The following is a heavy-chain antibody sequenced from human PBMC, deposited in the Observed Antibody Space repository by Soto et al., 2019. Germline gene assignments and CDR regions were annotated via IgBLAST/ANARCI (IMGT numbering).Heavy chain of an antibody. CDR2: INHSGST. CDR3: ARGSARNYDYVWGSYRRLNDAFDI. CDR1: GGSFSGYY. D-gene: IGHD3-16*02. Sequence: SETLSLTCAVYGGSFSGYYWSWIRQPPGKGLEWIGEINHSGSTNYNPSLKSRVTISVDTSKNQFSLKLSSVTAADTAVYYCARGSARNYDYVWGSYRRLNDAFDIWGQGTMVTVSS. V-gene: IGHV4-34*01. J-gene: IGHJ3*02.